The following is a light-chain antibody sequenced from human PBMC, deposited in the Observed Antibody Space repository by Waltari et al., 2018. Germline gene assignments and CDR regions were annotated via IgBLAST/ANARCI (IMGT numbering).Light chain of an antibody. Sequence: DIVLTQSPGTLSLSPGERVTLSGRASQSVGRSLAWYQQKPGQAPRLLIYGASSRATGIPDRFSGSGSGTDFSLTISRLAPDDLAVYYCQHYVRLPVTFGQGTKVEI. CDR2: GAS. V-gene: IGKV3-20*01. CDR3: QHYVRLPVT. CDR1: QSVGRS. J-gene: IGKJ1*01.